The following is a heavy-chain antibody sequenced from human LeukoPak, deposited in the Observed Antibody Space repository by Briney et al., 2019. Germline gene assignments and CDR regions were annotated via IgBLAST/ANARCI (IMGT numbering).Heavy chain of an antibody. Sequence: PRGSLRLSCAASRFTFSSYAMHWVRQAPGKGLEWVAVISYDGSNKYYADSVKGRFTISRDNSKSTLYLQVNSLRVEDTAVYYCARDLGPGAFDSWGQGTLVTVSS. CDR1: RFTFSSYA. CDR3: ARDLGPGAFDS. D-gene: IGHD2-8*02. J-gene: IGHJ4*02. V-gene: IGHV3-30-3*01. CDR2: ISYDGSNK.